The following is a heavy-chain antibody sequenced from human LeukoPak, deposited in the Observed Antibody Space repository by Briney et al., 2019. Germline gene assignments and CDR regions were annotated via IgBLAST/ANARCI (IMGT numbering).Heavy chain of an antibody. D-gene: IGHD3-22*01. V-gene: IGHV3-49*04. CDR1: GFTFGDYA. Sequence: GGSLRLSCTASGFTFGDYAMSWVRQAPGKGLEWVGFMRSKASGGTTEYATSVKGRFTISRDDSKSIAYLQMNSLKTEDTAVYYCTRSYDRSGYYPGYFHHWGQGTLVTVSS. CDR2: MRSKASGGTT. J-gene: IGHJ1*01. CDR3: TRSYDRSGYYPGYFHH.